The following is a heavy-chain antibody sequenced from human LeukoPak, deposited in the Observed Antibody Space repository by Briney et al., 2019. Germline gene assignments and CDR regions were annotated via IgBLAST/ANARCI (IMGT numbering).Heavy chain of an antibody. CDR3: ARGRERWTNVAFDG. J-gene: IGHJ3*01. Sequence: GSVKVSCKASGYTFTTYCITWVRQAPGEGLEWMGCIITDNDKTNYAQNLQDRLTIATDTSTSTVYMDLKSQRSDDTDVYDCARGRERWTNVAFDGWGTGTMVTVAS. CDR2: IITDNDKT. CDR1: GYTFTTYC. V-gene: IGHV1-18*01. D-gene: IGHD2-15*01.